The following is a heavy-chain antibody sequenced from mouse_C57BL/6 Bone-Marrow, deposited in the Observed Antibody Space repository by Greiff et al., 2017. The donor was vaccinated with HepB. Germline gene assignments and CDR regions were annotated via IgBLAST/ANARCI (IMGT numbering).Heavy chain of an antibody. J-gene: IGHJ3*01. V-gene: IGHV5-17*01. CDR3: ARGRLTGFAY. D-gene: IGHD4-1*01. Sequence: EVMLVESGGGLVKPGGSLKLSCAASGFTFSDYGMHWVRQAPEKGLEWVAYISSGSSTIYYADTVKGRFTISRDNAKNTRFLQMTRLRSEDTAMYYCARGRLTGFAYWGQGTLVTVSA. CDR1: GFTFSDYG. CDR2: ISSGSSTI.